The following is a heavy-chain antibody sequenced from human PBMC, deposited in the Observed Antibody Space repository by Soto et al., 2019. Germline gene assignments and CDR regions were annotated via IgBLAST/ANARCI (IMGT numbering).Heavy chain of an antibody. CDR1: GFTXSSYG. Sequence: GGSLRLSCAASGFTXSSYGMHWVRQAPGKGLEWVAVIWYDGSNKYYADSVKGRFTISRDNSKNTLYLQMNSLRAEDTAVYYCARLFIAAADDYWGQGTLVTVSS. CDR2: IWYDGSNK. D-gene: IGHD6-13*01. CDR3: ARLFIAAADDY. V-gene: IGHV3-33*01. J-gene: IGHJ4*02.